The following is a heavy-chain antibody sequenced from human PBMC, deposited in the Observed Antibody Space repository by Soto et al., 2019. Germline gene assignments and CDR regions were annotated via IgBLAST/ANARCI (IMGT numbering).Heavy chain of an antibody. V-gene: IGHV4-39*01. J-gene: IGHJ3*02. Sequence: SETLSLTCTVSGGSISSSSYYWGWIRQPPGKGLEWIGSIYYSGSTYYNPSLKSRVTISVDTSKNQFSLKLSSVTAADTAVYYCARRYGSSFDIWGQGTMVTVPS. CDR1: GGSISSSSYY. D-gene: IGHD3-10*01. CDR3: ARRYGSSFDI. CDR2: IYYSGST.